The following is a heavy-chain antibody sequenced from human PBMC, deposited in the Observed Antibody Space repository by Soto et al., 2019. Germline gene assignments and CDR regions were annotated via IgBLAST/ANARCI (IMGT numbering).Heavy chain of an antibody. J-gene: IGHJ4*02. CDR2: INPDSGDT. Sequence: QVPLVQSGAEVRKPGASVKVSCKASGYTFTGFYIHWVRQAPGQGLEWMGWINPDSGDTSYAQRFQGSITMTRDTSISTAYMELSRPTYVDTAVYFCGRAGGNNGYFSVDYWGQGSLVSVSS. D-gene: IGHD2-2*03. CDR3: GRAGGNNGYFSVDY. V-gene: IGHV1-2*02. CDR1: GYTFTGFY.